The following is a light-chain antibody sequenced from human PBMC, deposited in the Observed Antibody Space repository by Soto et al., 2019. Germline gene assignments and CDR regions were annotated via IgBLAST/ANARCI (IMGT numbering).Light chain of an antibody. J-gene: IGKJ4*01. Sequence: DIQMTQSPSSLSASVGDRVTITCRASQSISSYLNWYQQKPGKAPKLLIYAASSLKSGVPSRFIGSRSGTDSTLTISSLQPEDCATYYFQQSYSTRALTFGGGTKVEIK. CDR2: AAS. CDR1: QSISSY. V-gene: IGKV1-39*01. CDR3: QQSYSTRALT.